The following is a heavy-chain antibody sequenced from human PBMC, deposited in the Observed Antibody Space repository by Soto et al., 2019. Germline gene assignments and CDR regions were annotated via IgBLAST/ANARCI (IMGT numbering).Heavy chain of an antibody. CDR3: ARMVWGDYYYYYGMDV. V-gene: IGHV3-43*01. D-gene: IGHD3-10*01. Sequence: PGGSLRLSCAASGFTFDDYTMHWVRQAPGKGLEWVSLISWDGGSAYYADSVKGRFTISRDNSKNSLYLQMNSLRTEDTALYYCARMVWGDYYYYYGMDVWGQGTTVTVSS. J-gene: IGHJ6*02. CDR2: ISWDGGSA. CDR1: GFTFDDYT.